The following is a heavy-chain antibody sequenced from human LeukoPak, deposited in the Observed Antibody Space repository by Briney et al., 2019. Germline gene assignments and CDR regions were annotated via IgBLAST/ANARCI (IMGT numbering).Heavy chain of an antibody. Sequence: GASVKVSCKASGYTFTGYYMHWVRQAPGQGLEWMGWINPNSGGTNYAQKFQGRVTITADKSTSTAYMELSSLRSEDTAVYYCVRVFDSGGWHVYWGQGTQVTVSS. V-gene: IGHV1-2*02. CDR2: INPNSGGT. CDR3: VRVFDSGGWHVY. D-gene: IGHD6-19*01. CDR1: GYTFTGYY. J-gene: IGHJ4*02.